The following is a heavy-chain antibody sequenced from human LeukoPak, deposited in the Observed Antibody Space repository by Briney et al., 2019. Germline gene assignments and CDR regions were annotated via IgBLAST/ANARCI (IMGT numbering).Heavy chain of an antibody. V-gene: IGHV3-11*04. Sequence: GGSLRLSCAASGFIFSDYYMSWIRQAPGKGREWVSYISSSGTTIYYADSVKGRFTISRDNAKNSLYLQMNSLRAEDPAVYYCARSYGSAHSFHMWGQGTMVTVSS. D-gene: IGHD3-10*01. J-gene: IGHJ3*02. CDR1: GFIFSDYY. CDR2: ISSSGTTI. CDR3: ARSYGSAHSFHM.